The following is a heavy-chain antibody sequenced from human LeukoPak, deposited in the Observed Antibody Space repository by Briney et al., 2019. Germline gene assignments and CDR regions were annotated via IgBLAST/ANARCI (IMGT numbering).Heavy chain of an antibody. Sequence: SQTLSLTCTVAGGSISSGGYYWSYIRQQPGKDLEWIGYIYDSGSTYYNPSLKTRLFISIDTSKNQFSLKLSSVTAAHTAVYYCARGGDYRGFDYWGQGTLVTVSS. J-gene: IGHJ4*02. CDR3: ARGGDYRGFDY. CDR2: IYDSGST. CDR1: GGSISSGGYY. D-gene: IGHD3-16*01. V-gene: IGHV4-31*03.